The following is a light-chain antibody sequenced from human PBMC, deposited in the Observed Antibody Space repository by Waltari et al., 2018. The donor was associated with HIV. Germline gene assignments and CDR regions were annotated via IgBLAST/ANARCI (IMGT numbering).Light chain of an antibody. CDR2: DDV. J-gene: IGLJ2*01. V-gene: IGLV3-21*02. Sequence: SFVPTQPPSVSVAPGQTARITCGANNIGSKNVHWYQQKSGQAPVLVVYDDVGRPSGNLGRFAGSNSGNTASLTISRVEAGDEADYYCQVWDSSSDHLFGGGTKLTVL. CDR1: NIGSKN. CDR3: QVWDSSSDHL.